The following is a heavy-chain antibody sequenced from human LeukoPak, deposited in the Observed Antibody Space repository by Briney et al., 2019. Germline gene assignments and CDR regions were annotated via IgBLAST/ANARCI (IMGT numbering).Heavy chain of an antibody. J-gene: IGHJ5*02. CDR2: VYYSGST. Sequence: SETLSLTCSVSGASIDRSTYYWGWIRQPPGKGLEWIGSVYYSGSTYYNSALKSRVSISVDTSRNQFSLRLYSVTAADTSVYFCARIAAPGLAWGQGTLVTVSS. CDR3: ARIAAPGLA. V-gene: IGHV4-39*01. CDR1: GASIDRSTYY. D-gene: IGHD6-25*01.